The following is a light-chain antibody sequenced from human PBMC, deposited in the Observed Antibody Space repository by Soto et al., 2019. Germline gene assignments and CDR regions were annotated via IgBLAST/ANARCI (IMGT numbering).Light chain of an antibody. CDR2: EVT. CDR3: CSFTSGNTAYV. CDR1: SSDVGGYNY. J-gene: IGLJ1*01. Sequence: QSALTQPGSVSGSPGQSITISCTGTSSDVGGYNYVSWYQQHPGKAPKLMFYEVTNRPSGVSTRFSGSKSGNTASLTISGLQAEDEADYYCCSFTSGNTAYVFGTGTKVTVL. V-gene: IGLV2-14*01.